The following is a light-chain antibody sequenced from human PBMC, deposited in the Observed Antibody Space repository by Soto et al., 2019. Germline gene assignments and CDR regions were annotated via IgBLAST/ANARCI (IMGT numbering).Light chain of an antibody. J-gene: IGKJ4*01. CDR2: DIS. Sequence: EIVMTQSPATLSVSPGERATLSCRASQSVSRDLAWYQQKPGQAPRLLIYDISTRATGIPTRFSGSGSGTEFTLTISSLQSEDFAVYYCQQYNDWRVTVGGGTKVDIK. CDR1: QSVSRD. V-gene: IGKV3D-15*01. CDR3: QQYNDWRVT.